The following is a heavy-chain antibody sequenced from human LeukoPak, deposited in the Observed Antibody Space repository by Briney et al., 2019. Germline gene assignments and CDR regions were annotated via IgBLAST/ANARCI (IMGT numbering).Heavy chain of an antibody. Sequence: GGSLRLSCAASGFTFSSYSMNWVRQAPGKGLEWVSSISSSSSYIYYADSVKGRFTISRDNAKNSLYLQMNSLRAEDTAVYYCARERGNSYGLRDYWGQGTLVTVSS. CDR3: ARERGNSYGLRDY. CDR2: ISSSSSYI. D-gene: IGHD5-18*01. V-gene: IGHV3-21*01. CDR1: GFTFSSYS. J-gene: IGHJ4*02.